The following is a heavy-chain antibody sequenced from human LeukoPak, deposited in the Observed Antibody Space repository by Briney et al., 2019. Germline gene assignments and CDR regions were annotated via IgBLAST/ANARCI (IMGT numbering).Heavy chain of an antibody. V-gene: IGHV3-74*01. J-gene: IGHJ4*02. CDR3: ARAMVPLFDY. CDR1: GFSFSSYW. D-gene: IGHD4/OR15-4a*01. Sequence: GGSLRLSCAASGFSFSSYWMHWVRQAPGKGLVWVSRIKSDGSSTNYADSVKGRFTISRDNAKNTLYLQMNSPRAEDTAVYYCARAMVPLFDYWGQGTLVTVSS. CDR2: IKSDGSST.